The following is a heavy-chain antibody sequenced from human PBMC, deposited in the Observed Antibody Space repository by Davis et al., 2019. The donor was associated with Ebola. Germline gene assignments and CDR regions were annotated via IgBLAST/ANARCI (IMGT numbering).Heavy chain of an antibody. V-gene: IGHV3-48*01. CDR1: GFTFSNYA. Sequence: PGGSLRLSCAASGFTFSNYALSWVRQAPGKEPEWVAHSSLSAANIAYAESVKGRFNVSRDNAQNSLHLQMNSLRVEDTAVYYCARESIVAGRDDAADIWGQGTMVTVSS. CDR2: SSLSAANI. D-gene: IGHD6-19*01. J-gene: IGHJ3*02. CDR3: ARESIVAGRDDAADI.